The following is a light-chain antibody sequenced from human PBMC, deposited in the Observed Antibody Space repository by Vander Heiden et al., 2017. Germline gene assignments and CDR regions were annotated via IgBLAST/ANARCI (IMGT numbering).Light chain of an antibody. V-gene: IGLV3-1*01. CDR1: KFGANN. CDR3: QAWDISTGV. CDR2: PHR. Sequence: SYELTQPPSVSVSPGQTASISCSGHKFGANNACWYQQQPGHSPVFVIYPHRKRPSGIPERFSGSNSGNTATLTISGTQAMDEADYYCQAWDISTGVFGGGTKLTVL. J-gene: IGLJ2*01.